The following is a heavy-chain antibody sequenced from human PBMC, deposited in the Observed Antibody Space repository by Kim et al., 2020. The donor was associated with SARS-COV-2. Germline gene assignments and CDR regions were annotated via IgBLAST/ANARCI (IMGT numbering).Heavy chain of an antibody. Sequence: SVKGRFTISRDNSKNSLYLQMNSLRTEDTALYYCAKVLAVSFFESGMDVWGQGTTVTVSS. CDR3: AKVLAVSFFESGMDV. J-gene: IGHJ6*02. D-gene: IGHD6-19*01. V-gene: IGHV3-43*01.